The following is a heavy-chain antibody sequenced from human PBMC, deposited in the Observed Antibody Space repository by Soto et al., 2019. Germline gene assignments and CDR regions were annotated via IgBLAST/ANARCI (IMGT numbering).Heavy chain of an antibody. CDR3: ARGYYDFWGGYGDAFDV. Sequence: SETLSLTCAVSGYSISSGYYWGWIRQPPGKGLEWIGSIYHSGSIYYNPSLKSRVTMSVDTSKNQFSLKLSSVTAADTAVYYCARGYYDFWGGYGDAFDVWGQGTMVTV. V-gene: IGHV4-38-2*01. CDR1: GYSISSGYY. J-gene: IGHJ3*01. CDR2: IYHSGSI. D-gene: IGHD3-3*01.